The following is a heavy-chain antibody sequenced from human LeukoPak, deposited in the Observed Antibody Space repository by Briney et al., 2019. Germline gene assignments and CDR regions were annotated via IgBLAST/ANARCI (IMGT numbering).Heavy chain of an antibody. V-gene: IGHV3-7*05. CDR3: VRDRGYSTFDY. J-gene: IGHJ4*02. CDR1: GFPFSKSW. Sequence: GGSLRLSREASGFPFSKSWMCWGRPAPGKGLGWVANINQDGSEINYVDSVKGRLTISRDNAKGSLYLQMNGLRAEDTAVYFCVRDRGYSTFDYWGQGTLVTVSS. D-gene: IGHD4-23*01. CDR2: INQDGSEI.